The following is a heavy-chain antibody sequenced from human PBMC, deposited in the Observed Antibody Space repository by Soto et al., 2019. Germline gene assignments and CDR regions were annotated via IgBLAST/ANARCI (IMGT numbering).Heavy chain of an antibody. V-gene: IGHV3-23*01. CDR1: GFTFSSYA. D-gene: IGHD3-10*01. Sequence: GGSLRLSCAASGFTFSSYAISWVRQAPGKGLEWVSAISGSGGSTYYAESVKGRFTISRDNSKNTLYLQMNSLRAEDTAVYYCAKDNLWFGAEWFDPWGQGTLVTVSS. CDR2: ISGSGGST. J-gene: IGHJ5*02. CDR3: AKDNLWFGAEWFDP.